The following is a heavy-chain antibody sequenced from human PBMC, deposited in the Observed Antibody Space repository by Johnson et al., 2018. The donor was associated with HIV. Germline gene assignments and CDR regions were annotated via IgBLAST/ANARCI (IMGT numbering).Heavy chain of an antibody. V-gene: IGHV3-30-3*01. D-gene: IGHD6-6*01. CDR2: ISYDGSNK. CDR1: GFTFSSYA. J-gene: IGHJ3*02. CDR3: ARVVSSLTSPPDI. Sequence: QAQLLESGGGVVQPGRSLRLSCAASGFTFSSYAMHWVRQAPGKGLEWVAVISYDGSNKYYADSVKGRFTISRDNSKNTLYLQMNSLRAEDTAVYYCARVVSSLTSPPDIWGQGTMVTVSS.